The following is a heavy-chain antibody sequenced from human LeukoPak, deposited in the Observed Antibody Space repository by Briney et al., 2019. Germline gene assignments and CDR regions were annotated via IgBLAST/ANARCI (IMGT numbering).Heavy chain of an antibody. J-gene: IGHJ4*02. CDR2: ISAYNGNT. D-gene: IGHD6-13*01. CDR1: GYTFTSYG. Sequence: GASVKVSCKASGYTFTSYGISWVRQAPGQGLEWMGWISAYNGNTNYAQKLQGRVTMTTDTSTSTAYMELRSLGSDDTAVYYCARHSGFSSSLEVCDYWGQGTLVTVSS. V-gene: IGHV1-18*01. CDR3: ARHSGFSSSLEVCDY.